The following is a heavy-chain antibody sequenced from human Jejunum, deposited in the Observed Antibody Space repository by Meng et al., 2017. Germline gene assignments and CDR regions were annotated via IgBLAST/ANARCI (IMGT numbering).Heavy chain of an antibody. J-gene: IGHJ4*02. CDR3: CRRDLGSSQFDY. CDR2: IRCKADNYET. CDR1: GYSFSDYI. V-gene: IGHV3-73*01. Sequence: GGSLKISCDASGYSFSDYIIHWVRQASGKGLEWVGRIRCKADNYETAFAASVRGRFTVSRDDSRNTAYLQMNSLHTEATAVYYCCRRDLGSSQFDYWGQGILVTVSS. D-gene: IGHD1-1*01.